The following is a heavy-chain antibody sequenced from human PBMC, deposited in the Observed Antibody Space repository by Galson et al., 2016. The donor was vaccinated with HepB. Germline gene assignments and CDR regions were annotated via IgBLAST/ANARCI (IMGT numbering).Heavy chain of an antibody. CDR2: IGYEGRSK. J-gene: IGHJ6*04. CDR1: GFSFSNFA. D-gene: IGHD5-12*01. Sequence: SLRLSCAASGFSFSNFAMYWVRQAPGKGLEWVAAIGYEGRSKYYIDSVKGRFTISREDAKNSLFLQMNSLTVGDTAVYYCARDGGYSGYDAYGLDVWGKGSTVTVSS. CDR3: ARDGGYSGYDAYGLDV. V-gene: IGHV3-33*08.